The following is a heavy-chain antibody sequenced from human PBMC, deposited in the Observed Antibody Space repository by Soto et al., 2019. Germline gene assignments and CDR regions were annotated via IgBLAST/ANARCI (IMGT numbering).Heavy chain of an antibody. CDR3: ARGRQRITGTGARNLFDY. D-gene: IGHD1-7*01. CDR2: ISAYNGNT. V-gene: IGHV1-18*01. CDR1: GYTFTSYG. J-gene: IGHJ4*02. Sequence: ASVKVSCKASGYTFTSYGISWVRQAPGQGLEWMGWISAYNGNTNYAQKLQGRVTMTTDTSTSTAYMELRSLRSDDTAVYYCARGRQRITGTGARNLFDYWGQGTLVTVSS.